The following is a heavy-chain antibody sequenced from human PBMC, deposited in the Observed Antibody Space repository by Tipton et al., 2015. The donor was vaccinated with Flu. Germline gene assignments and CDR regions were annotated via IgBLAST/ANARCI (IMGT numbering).Heavy chain of an antibody. D-gene: IGHD2-2*01. CDR1: GDSISGSYY. J-gene: IGHJ4*02. CDR3: ARDPSLGMPDYFDY. V-gene: IGHV4-38-2*02. CDR2: IYHTGST. Sequence: TLSLTCTVSGDSISGSYYWGWIRQAPGKGLEWIGNIYHTGSTYHNPSLKSRVTMSVDTSRNHLSLRLRSVTAADTAVYFCARDPSLGMPDYFDYWGQGILVTASS.